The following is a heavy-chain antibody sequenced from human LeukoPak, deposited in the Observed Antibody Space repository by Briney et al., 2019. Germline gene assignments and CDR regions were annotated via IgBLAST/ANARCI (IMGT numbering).Heavy chain of an antibody. CDR2: INHSGST. V-gene: IGHV4-34*01. J-gene: IGHJ3*02. Sequence: PSETLSLTCAVYGGSFSGYYWSWIRQPPGKGLEWIGEINHSGSTNYNPSLKSRVTISVDMSKNQFSLKLSSVTAADTAVYYCAREIRDGIDAFDIWGQGTMVTVSS. CDR1: GGSFSGYY. CDR3: AREIRDGIDAFDI. D-gene: IGHD1-1*01.